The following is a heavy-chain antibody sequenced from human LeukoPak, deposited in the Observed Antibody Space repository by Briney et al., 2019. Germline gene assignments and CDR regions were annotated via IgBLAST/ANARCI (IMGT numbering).Heavy chain of an antibody. CDR1: GFTFSSYA. CDR3: ARDTRGESDY. Sequence: GGSLRLSCAASGFTFSSYAMSWVRQAPGKGLEWVSGISVSGDNTYYADSVKGRFTISRDNAKNSLYLQMNSLRAEDTAMYYCARDTRGESDYWGHGTLVTVSS. CDR2: ISVSGDNT. J-gene: IGHJ4*01. D-gene: IGHD2-2*01. V-gene: IGHV3-23*01.